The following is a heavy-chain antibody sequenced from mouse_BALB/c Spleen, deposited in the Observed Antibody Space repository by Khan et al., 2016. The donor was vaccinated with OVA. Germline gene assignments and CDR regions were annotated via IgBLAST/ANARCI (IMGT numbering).Heavy chain of an antibody. V-gene: IGHV1-9*01. CDR2: ILPGSGSN. CDR3: ARGNYYGSSSWFGY. CDR1: GYTFSSYW. Sequence: QVHVKQSGAELMKPGASVKISCKATGYTFSSYWIEWVKQRPGHGLEWIGEILPGSGSNNYNEKFKGQATFTADTSSNTAYMQLSSLTSEDSAFYYCARGNYYGSSSWFGYWGQGTLVTVSA. J-gene: IGHJ3*01. D-gene: IGHD1-1*01.